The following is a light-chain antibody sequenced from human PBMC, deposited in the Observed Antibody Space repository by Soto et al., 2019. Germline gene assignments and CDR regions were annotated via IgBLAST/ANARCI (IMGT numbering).Light chain of an antibody. J-gene: IGLJ1*01. V-gene: IGLV2-14*01. CDR2: EVS. CDR1: SSDVGGYNH. Sequence: QSVLTQPASVSGSPGQSITISCTGTSSDVGGYNHVSWYQQHPGKAPKLMIYEVSNRPSGVSNRFSGSKSGNTASLTVSGLQDEDEADYYCRSDAGSSKVFRTGTKVTVL. CDR3: RSDAGSSKV.